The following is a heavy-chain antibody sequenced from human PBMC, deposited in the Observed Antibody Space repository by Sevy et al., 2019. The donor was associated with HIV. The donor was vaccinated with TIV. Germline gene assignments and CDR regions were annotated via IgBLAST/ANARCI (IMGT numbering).Heavy chain of an antibody. D-gene: IGHD2-15*01. CDR2: FDPKHGER. CDR3: ATNSRHFSGSTLCWAEGLFDP. J-gene: IGHJ5*02. Sequence: GESLKISCKVSGNTLTELSTHWVRQSPGKGLEWMGSFDPKHGERIYAQKFQGRISMTEDTSTDTAYMELSSLRSEDTAVYYCATNSRHFSGSTLCWAEGLFDPWGQGTLVTVSS. V-gene: IGHV1-24*01. CDR1: GNTLTELS.